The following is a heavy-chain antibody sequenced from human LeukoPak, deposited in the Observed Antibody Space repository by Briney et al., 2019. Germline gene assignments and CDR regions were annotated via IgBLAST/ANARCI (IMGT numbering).Heavy chain of an antibody. Sequence: GGSLRLSCAVSGFTFSDYYMSWIRQAPGKGLEWVSYISTSSSYTNYADSVKGRFTISRDNAKNSLYLQMSSLRAEDTAVYYCARDYASDYWGQGTLVTVSS. J-gene: IGHJ4*02. V-gene: IGHV3-11*06. CDR1: GFTFSDYY. D-gene: IGHD3-10*01. CDR3: ARDYASDY. CDR2: ISTSSSYT.